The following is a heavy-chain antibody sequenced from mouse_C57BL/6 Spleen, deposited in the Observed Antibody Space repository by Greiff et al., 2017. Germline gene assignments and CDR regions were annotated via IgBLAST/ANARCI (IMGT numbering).Heavy chain of an antibody. D-gene: IGHD1-1*01. Sequence: QVQLQQSGAELVKPGASVKLSCKASGYTFTSYWMHWVKQRPGRGLEWIGRIDPNSGGTKYNEKFKSKATLTVDKPSSTAYMQLSSLTSEDSAVYYCANYYGSSYVDWYFDVWGTGTTVTVSS. CDR3: ANYYGSSYVDWYFDV. J-gene: IGHJ1*03. CDR2: IDPNSGGT. CDR1: GYTFTSYW. V-gene: IGHV1-72*01.